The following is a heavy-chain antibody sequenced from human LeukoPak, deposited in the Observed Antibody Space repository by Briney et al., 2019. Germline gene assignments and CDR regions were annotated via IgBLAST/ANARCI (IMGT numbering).Heavy chain of an antibody. Sequence: GGSLRLSCAASGFTFSTYAVHWVRQAPGKGLEWVALISYNGNNKYYADSVKGRFTISRDNSKNTLYLQMNSLRAEDTAVYYCAKDDGDLYYYGSGSPWGYWGQGTLVTVSS. V-gene: IGHV3-30-3*01. CDR2: ISYNGNNK. J-gene: IGHJ4*02. CDR3: AKDDGDLYYYGSGSPWGY. CDR1: GFTFSTYA. D-gene: IGHD3-10*01.